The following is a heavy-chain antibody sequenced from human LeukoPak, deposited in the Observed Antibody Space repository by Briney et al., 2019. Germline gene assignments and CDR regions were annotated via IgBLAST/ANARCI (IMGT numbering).Heavy chain of an antibody. CDR2: IKEDGSEK. D-gene: IGHD3-22*01. Sequence: GESLRLSCAASGFTFSRFWMNWVRQAPGKGLEWVANIKEDGSEKDYVDSVKGRFTISRDNSKNTLYLQMNSLRAEDTAVYYCAKLGGTMIVVVYYYWGQGTLVTVSS. CDR1: GFTFSRFW. V-gene: IGHV3-7*03. CDR3: AKLGGTMIVVVYYY. J-gene: IGHJ4*02.